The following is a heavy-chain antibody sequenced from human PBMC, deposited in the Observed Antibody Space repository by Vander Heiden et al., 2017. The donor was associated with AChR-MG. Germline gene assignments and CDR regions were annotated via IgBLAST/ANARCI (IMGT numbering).Heavy chain of an antibody. CDR2: ISGSGGST. J-gene: IGHJ4*02. D-gene: IGHD3-22*01. CDR3: AKVYYYDSSGYYFPSAIDY. CDR1: GFTFSSYA. Sequence: EVQLLDSGGGLVQPGGSLRLSCAASGFTFSSYAMSWVRQAPGKGLEWVSAISGSGGSTYYADSVKGRFTISRDNSKNTLYLQMNSLRAEDTAVYYCAKVYYYDSSGYYFPSAIDYWGQGTLVTVSS. V-gene: IGHV3-23*01.